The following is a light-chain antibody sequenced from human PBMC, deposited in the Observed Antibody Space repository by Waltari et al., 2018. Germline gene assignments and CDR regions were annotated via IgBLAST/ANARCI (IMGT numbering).Light chain of an antibody. J-gene: IGKJ2*01. CDR1: QNLSSNF. CDR3: QQYGTSPYT. V-gene: IGKV3-20*01. CDR2: GAA. Sequence: IVLTQSPGTLSLSPGAKASLSCKASQNLSSNFLAWYRQRPGQPPGLLIHGAAKRAAGIPDTFSGSGSGTDFTLTISRLEAEDSAVYYCQQYGTSPYTFGQGTKVEIK.